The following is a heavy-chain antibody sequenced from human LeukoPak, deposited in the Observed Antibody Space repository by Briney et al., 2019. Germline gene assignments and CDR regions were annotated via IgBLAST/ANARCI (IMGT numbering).Heavy chain of an antibody. V-gene: IGHV3-21*01. D-gene: IGHD5-24*01. CDR1: GFTFSSYS. Sequence: GGSLRLSCAASGFTFSSYSMNWVRQAPGKGLEWVSSISSSSSYIYYADSVKGRFTISRDNAKNSLYLQMNSLRAEDTAVYYCARVEMATPHFDYWGQGTPVTVSS. CDR2: ISSSSSYI. CDR3: ARVEMATPHFDY. J-gene: IGHJ4*02.